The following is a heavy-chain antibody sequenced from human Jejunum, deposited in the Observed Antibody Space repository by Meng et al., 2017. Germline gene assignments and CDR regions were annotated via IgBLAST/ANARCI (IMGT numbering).Heavy chain of an antibody. CDR1: GAMFSSTGAA. Sequence: GHELSNPSPTSSLPCASSGAMFSSTGAAWNWIRQSPSGGLEWLGRTYYRSKWYNDYAVSVRGRIAINPDTSKNQFFLQLNSVTPEDTAVYYCARDYGTSRPFEYWGQGILVTVSS. D-gene: IGHD1/OR15-1a*01. CDR3: ARDYGTSRPFEY. J-gene: IGHJ4*02. V-gene: IGHV6-1*01. CDR2: TYYRSKWYN.